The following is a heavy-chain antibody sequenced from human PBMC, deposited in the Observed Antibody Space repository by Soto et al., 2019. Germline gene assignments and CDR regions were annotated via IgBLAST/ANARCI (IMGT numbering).Heavy chain of an antibody. V-gene: IGHV1-69*02. CDR2: VNPIVSMS. Sequence: QVQLVQSGAEVKRPGSSVKVSCKASGDTFNFYSINWVRQAPGLGLEWMGRVNPIVSMSNYAQKFQGRVTMTAYKCTRTAYMELSSLRSDDTAIYYCASSYGSGYRAFDYWGQGALVTVSS. J-gene: IGHJ4*02. CDR1: GDTFNFYS. CDR3: ASSYGSGYRAFDY. D-gene: IGHD3-10*01.